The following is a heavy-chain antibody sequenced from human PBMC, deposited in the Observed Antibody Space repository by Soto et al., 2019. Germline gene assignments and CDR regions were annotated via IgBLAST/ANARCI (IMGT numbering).Heavy chain of an antibody. J-gene: IGHJ4*02. CDR1: GCEFSCWS. V-gene: IGHV4-34*01. CDR2: INHSGST. CDR3: ARGREISLIAVAGRTYYYFDY. Sequence: EGPLLPCAVFGCEFSCWSLGRNRPPQRKGREWIGEINHSGSTNYNPSLKSRVTISVDTSKNQFSLKLSSVTAADTAVYYCARGREISLIAVAGRTYYYFDYWGQGTLVTVSS. D-gene: IGHD6-19*01.